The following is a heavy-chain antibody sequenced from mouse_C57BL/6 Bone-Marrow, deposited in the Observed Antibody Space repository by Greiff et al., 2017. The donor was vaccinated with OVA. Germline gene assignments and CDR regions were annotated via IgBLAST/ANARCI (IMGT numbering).Heavy chain of an antibody. D-gene: IGHD2-4*01. CDR1: GFNIKDDY. CDR3: AKDYDYDPSYAMDY. J-gene: IGHJ4*01. Sequence: VQLKESGAELVRPGASVKLSCTASGFNIKDDYMHWVKQRPEQGLEWIGWIDPENGDTEYASKFQDKATLTADKSSSTAYMQLSSLTYEDSAVYYCAKDYDYDPSYAMDYWGQGTSVTVSS. V-gene: IGHV14-4*01. CDR2: IDPENGDT.